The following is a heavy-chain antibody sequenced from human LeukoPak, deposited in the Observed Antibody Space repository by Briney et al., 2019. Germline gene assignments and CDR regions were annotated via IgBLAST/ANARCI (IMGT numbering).Heavy chain of an antibody. CDR2: IFPSGST. D-gene: IGHD1-26*01. Sequence: PSETLSLTCAVSGYSISSGYYWGWIRQPPGKGLEWIGSIFPSGSTYYNPSLKSRVTISVDTSKNQFSLKLRSVTAADTAVYYCARHSGTLVGANEVNNWFDPWGQGTLDTVSS. CDR3: ARHSGTLVGANEVNNWFDP. V-gene: IGHV4-38-2*01. J-gene: IGHJ5*02. CDR1: GYSISSGYY.